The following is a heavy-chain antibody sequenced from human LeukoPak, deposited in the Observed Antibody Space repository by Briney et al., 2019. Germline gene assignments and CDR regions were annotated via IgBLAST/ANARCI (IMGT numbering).Heavy chain of an antibody. CDR2: YNHFGST. Sequence: SETLSLTCAVYGGSFSGYYWSWIRQSPGKGLEWIGEYNHFGSTTYNPSLNNRVTISVDTSKNQFSLTLSSVTAADTAVYYCARGNRQLAYYGSGSRLPYDSWGQGSLVTVSS. J-gene: IGHJ4*02. D-gene: IGHD3-10*01. CDR1: GGSFSGYY. CDR3: ARGNRQLAYYGSGSRLPYDS. V-gene: IGHV4-34*01.